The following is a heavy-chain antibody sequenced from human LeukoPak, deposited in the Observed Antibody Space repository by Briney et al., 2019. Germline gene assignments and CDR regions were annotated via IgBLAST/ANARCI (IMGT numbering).Heavy chain of an antibody. CDR3: ARVLPNYYDSSGYYYISYYFDY. V-gene: IGHV4-59*01. CDR1: SGSISSYY. D-gene: IGHD3-22*01. Sequence: SETLSLTCTVSSGSISSYYWSWIRQPPGKGLEWIRFFYYTGSTNYNPSLKSRVTISVDTSKNQFSLKLSSVTAADTAVYYCARVLPNYYDSSGYYYISYYFDYWGQGTLVTVSS. CDR2: FYYTGST. J-gene: IGHJ4*02.